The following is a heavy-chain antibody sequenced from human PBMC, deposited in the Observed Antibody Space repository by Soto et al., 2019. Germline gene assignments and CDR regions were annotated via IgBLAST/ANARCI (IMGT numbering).Heavy chain of an antibody. CDR3: ASSCSGGSCTNAFDI. CDR2: IYPGDSDT. D-gene: IGHD2-15*01. J-gene: IGHJ3*02. Sequence: PGESPKISCKGSGYRFSSYWIVWVRPMPGKGLEWMGIIYPGDSDTRYSPSFQGQVTISADNSISTAYLQWSSLKASDTAMYYCASSCSGGSCTNAFDIWGQGTMVTVSS. CDR1: GYRFSSYW. V-gene: IGHV5-51*01.